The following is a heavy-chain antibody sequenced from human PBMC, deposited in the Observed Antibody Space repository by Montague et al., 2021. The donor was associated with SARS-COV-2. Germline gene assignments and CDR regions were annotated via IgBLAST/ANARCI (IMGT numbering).Heavy chain of an antibody. CDR2: IKPDGSDK. CDR3: ARDPNWGAH. D-gene: IGHD7-27*01. V-gene: IGHV3-7*01. CDR1: GFTFSTFW. J-gene: IGHJ4*02. Sequence: SLSLSCAASGFTFSTFWTTWVRQAPGKGLEWVASIKPDGSDKYYVDSVKGRFTISRDNARNSLYLQLNNLRAEDTAVYYCARDPNWGAHWGQGNLVTVSS.